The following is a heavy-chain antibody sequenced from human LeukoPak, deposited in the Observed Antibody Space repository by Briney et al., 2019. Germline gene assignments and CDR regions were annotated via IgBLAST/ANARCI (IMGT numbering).Heavy chain of an antibody. J-gene: IGHJ4*02. V-gene: IGHV3-7*01. CDR1: GFTCSSYW. Sequence: PGGSLRLSCAASGFTCSSYWMSWVRQAPGKGLEWVANIKQDGSEKDYVDSVKGRFTISRDNAKNSLYLQMNSLRAEDTAVYYCARDSQGDDYFLVSTYWGQGTLVTVSS. CDR3: ARDSQGDDYFLVSTY. D-gene: IGHD5-12*01. CDR2: IKQDGSEK.